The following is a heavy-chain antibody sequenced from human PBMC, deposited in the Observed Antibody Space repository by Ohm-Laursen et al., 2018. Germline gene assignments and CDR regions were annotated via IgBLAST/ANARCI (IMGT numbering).Heavy chain of an antibody. CDR2: INDSGGDT. Sequence: SLRLSCTASGFTFSNYGMNWVRQAPGKGLEWVSSINDSGGDTYYADPVKGRFTISRDNSKNTLYLQMNSLRADDTAVYYCAKHRSATWVHKRFDYWGQGTPVTVSS. D-gene: IGHD5-12*01. J-gene: IGHJ4*02. V-gene: IGHV3-23*01. CDR3: AKHRSATWVHKRFDY. CDR1: GFTFSNYG.